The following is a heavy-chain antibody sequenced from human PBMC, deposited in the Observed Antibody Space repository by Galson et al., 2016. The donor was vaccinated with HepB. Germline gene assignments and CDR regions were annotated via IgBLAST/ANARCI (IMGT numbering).Heavy chain of an antibody. CDR1: GFTFSSYT. D-gene: IGHD2-15*01. CDR2: VSGSGGST. Sequence: SLRLSCAASGFTFSSYTMSWVRQAPGKGLEWVSAVSGSGGSTYYADSVKGRFSISRDNSKNTLYLQMNSLRAEDTAVYYCSQPGVRDIGVVVGPRYYFDNWGQGTLVTVSS. CDR3: SQPGVRDIGVVVGPRYYFDN. V-gene: IGHV3-23*01. J-gene: IGHJ4*02.